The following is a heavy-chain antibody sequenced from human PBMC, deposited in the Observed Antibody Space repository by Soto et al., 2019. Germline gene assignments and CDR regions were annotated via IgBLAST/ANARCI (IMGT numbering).Heavy chain of an antibody. CDR3: ARVSPVAYIRSSYFDY. V-gene: IGHV4-31*03. CDR2: IYYSGST. CDR1: GGSISSGGYY. Sequence: SETLSLTCTVSGGSISSGGYYWSWIRQHPGKGLEWIGYIYYSGSTYYNPSLKSRVTISVDTSKNQFSLKLSSVTAADTAVYYCARVSPVAYIRSSYFDYWGQGTLVTVSS. J-gene: IGHJ4*02. D-gene: IGHD3-16*01.